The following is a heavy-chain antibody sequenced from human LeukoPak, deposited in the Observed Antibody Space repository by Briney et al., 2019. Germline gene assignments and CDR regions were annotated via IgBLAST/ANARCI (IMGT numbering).Heavy chain of an antibody. D-gene: IGHD6-19*01. CDR3: AKGRKVAVYYFDY. J-gene: IGHJ4*02. CDR2: ISGSGGST. Sequence: GGSLRLFCAASGFTFSSYAMSWVRQAPGKGLEWVSAISGSGGSTYYADSVKGRFTISRDNSKNTLYLQMNSLRAEDTAVYYCAKGRKVAVYYFDYWGQGTLVTVSS. CDR1: GFTFSSYA. V-gene: IGHV3-23*01.